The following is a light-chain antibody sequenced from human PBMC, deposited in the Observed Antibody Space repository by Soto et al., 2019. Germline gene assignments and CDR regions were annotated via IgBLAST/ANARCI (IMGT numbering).Light chain of an antibody. V-gene: IGKV3-20*01. CDR3: PQYGNPRIT. J-gene: IGKJ5*01. Sequence: ETVLTQSPGTLSLSPGERATLSCRASQSVRNNYLAWYQQKPGQAPRLLISGASSRAAGIPDRFSGSGSETDFTLTISRLEPEDFALYFCPQYGNPRITFGQGTRLEIK. CDR1: QSVRNNY. CDR2: GAS.